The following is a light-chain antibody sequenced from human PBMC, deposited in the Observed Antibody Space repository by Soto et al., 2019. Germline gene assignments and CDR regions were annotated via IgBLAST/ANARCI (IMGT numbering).Light chain of an antibody. V-gene: IGKV3-20*01. CDR2: GAS. Sequence: EIVMTQSPATLSVSPGERATLSCRASQSVSSNLAWYQQKPGQAPRLVIYGASSRATGIPDRFSGSGSGTDFTLTISRLEPEDFAVYYCQQHGTSPITFGQGTRLEIK. CDR3: QQHGTSPIT. J-gene: IGKJ5*01. CDR1: QSVSSN.